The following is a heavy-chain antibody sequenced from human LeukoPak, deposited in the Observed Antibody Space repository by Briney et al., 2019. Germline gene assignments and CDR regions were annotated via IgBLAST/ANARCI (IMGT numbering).Heavy chain of an antibody. CDR2: IRNKVNSYST. D-gene: IGHD2-8*02. V-gene: IGHV3-72*01. Sequence: GGSLRLSCAVSGFIVSDYYMDWVRQAPGKGLGWLGRIRNKVNSYSTEYAASVAGRFTVSVDDSKNSLYLQMNSLKSEDTAVYYCTRGGCTGDPCYGDHQYYPLDVWGQGTTVTISS. CDR3: TRGGCTGDPCYGDHQYYPLDV. CDR1: GFIVSDYY. J-gene: IGHJ6*02.